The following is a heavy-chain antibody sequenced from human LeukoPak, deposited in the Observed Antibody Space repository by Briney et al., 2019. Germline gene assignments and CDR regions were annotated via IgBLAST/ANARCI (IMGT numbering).Heavy chain of an antibody. V-gene: IGHV3-30-3*01. D-gene: IGHD5-12*01. J-gene: IGHJ3*02. Sequence: GGSLRLSCAAPGFTFMSYAMHWVRQAPGKGLEWVAVISYDGSNKYYADSVKGRFTISRDNSKNTLYLQMNSLRAEDTAVYYCSRARGIVATMGAFDIWGQGTMVTVSS. CDR3: SRARGIVATMGAFDI. CDR2: ISYDGSNK. CDR1: GFTFMSYA.